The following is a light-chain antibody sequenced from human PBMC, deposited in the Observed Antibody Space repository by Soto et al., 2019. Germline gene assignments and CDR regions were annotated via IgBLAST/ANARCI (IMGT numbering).Light chain of an antibody. CDR3: SSYAGGYVVL. CDR2: EVS. V-gene: IGLV2-14*01. CDR1: SSDVGGYSY. J-gene: IGLJ2*01. Sequence: SVLTQPASVSGSPGQSITISCTGTSSDVGGYSYVSWYQQHPGKTPKLMIYEVSNRPSGVSHRFSGSKSGNTASLTISGLQTGDGGDYNSSSYAGGYVVLFGGGTKLPVL.